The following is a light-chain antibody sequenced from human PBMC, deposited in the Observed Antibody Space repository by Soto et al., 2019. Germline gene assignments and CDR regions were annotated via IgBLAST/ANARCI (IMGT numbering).Light chain of an antibody. Sequence: EIVVTQSPGILSVSPGDRATLSCRASQSVSTNLAWYQQKPGQAPTLLIYAASTMATGIPARFTGSGSGTDFTLTISSLQSEDFAVYYWQEYSKWPRFTFGPGTRVDIK. CDR3: QEYSKWPRFT. V-gene: IGKV3-15*01. CDR1: QSVSTN. J-gene: IGKJ3*01. CDR2: AAS.